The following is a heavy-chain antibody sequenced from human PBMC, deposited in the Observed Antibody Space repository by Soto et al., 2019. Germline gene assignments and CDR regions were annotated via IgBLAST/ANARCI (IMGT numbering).Heavy chain of an antibody. CDR1: GGSFSGHS. CDR2: INHSGRV. J-gene: IGHJ5*02. CDR3: ARHSYSISTGGNWCDP. D-gene: IGHD3-10*01. V-gene: IGHV4-34*01. Sequence: NPSETLSLTCAVYGGSFSGHSWTWIRQSPGKGLEWIGDINHSGRVNYNPSLKSRVTMSVDTSANKVSLKLSSVDAADTAVYYCARHSYSISTGGNWCDPWGQGTLVTVSS.